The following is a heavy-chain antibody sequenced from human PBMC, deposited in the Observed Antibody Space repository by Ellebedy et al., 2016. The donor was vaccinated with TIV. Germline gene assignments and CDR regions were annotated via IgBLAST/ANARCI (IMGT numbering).Heavy chain of an antibody. D-gene: IGHD1-26*01. CDR1: GYTFTSYG. Sequence: ASVKVSCKASGYTFTSYGISWVRQAPGQGLEWMGWISGYNGNTNYAQKLQGRVTMTTDTSTNTAYMELRSLRSDDTAVYYCARDSSDSGSYYHYYNYAMDVWGQGTTVTVSS. CDR3: ARDSSDSGSYYHYYNYAMDV. CDR2: ISGYNGNT. J-gene: IGHJ6*02. V-gene: IGHV1-18*04.